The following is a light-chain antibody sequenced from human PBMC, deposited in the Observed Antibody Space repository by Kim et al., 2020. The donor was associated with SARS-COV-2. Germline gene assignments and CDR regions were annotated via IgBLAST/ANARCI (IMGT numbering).Light chain of an antibody. CDR3: QQRTTWPPTLT. J-gene: IGKJ4*01. Sequence: PAEAATLSCRASQSVSSSLAWYQQKPGQAPRLLIYDASNWATGIPARFSGSGSGTDFTLTLSSLEPEDFAVYYCQQRTTWPPTLTFGGGTKVDIK. V-gene: IGKV3-11*01. CDR1: QSVSSS. CDR2: DAS.